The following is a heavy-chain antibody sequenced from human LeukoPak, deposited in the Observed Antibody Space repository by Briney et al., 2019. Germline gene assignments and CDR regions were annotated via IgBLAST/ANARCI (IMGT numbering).Heavy chain of an antibody. CDR1: GYTFTSYG. J-gene: IGHJ4*02. D-gene: IGHD3-16*02. CDR3: ARGAVTFGGVIVKSI. Sequence: ASVKVSCKASGYTFTSYGISWVRQAPGQGLEWMGWISAYNGNTNYAQKLQGRVTMTTDTSTSTAYMELRSLRSDDTAVYYCARGAVTFGGVIVKSIWGQGNLVTVSS. V-gene: IGHV1-18*01. CDR2: ISAYNGNT.